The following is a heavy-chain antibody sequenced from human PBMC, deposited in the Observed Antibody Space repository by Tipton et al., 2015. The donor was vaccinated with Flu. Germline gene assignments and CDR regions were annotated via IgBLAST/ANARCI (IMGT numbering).Heavy chain of an antibody. CDR3: ARCNFYGSGFDLDV. CDR2: IYPDDLDT. J-gene: IGHJ6*02. Sequence: MQLVQSGVEVKKPGESLKISCKTSGFSFTKYWIAWVRQMPGKGLEWMGYIYPDDLDTRYGPSFQGHVTISADKSATTAYLQWDSLKASDTAIYFCARCNFYGSGFDLDVWGQGTTVTVSS. D-gene: IGHD3-10*01. CDR1: GFSFTKYW. V-gene: IGHV5-51*01.